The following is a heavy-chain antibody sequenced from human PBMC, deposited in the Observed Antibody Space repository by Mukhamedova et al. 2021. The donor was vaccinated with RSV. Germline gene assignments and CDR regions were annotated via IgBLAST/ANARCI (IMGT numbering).Heavy chain of an antibody. Sequence: VSAISGSGGSTYYADSVKGRFTIPRDNSKNTLYLQMNSLRAEDTAVYYCAKPLWYSSGWYFDYWGQGTLVTVSS. CDR2: ISGSGGST. J-gene: IGHJ4*02. V-gene: IGHV3-23*01. CDR3: AKPLWYSSGWYFDY. D-gene: IGHD6-19*01.